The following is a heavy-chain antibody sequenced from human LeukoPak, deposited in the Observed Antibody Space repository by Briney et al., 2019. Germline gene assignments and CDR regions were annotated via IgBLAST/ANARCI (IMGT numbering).Heavy chain of an antibody. V-gene: IGHV3-53*01. CDR2: LYSDGST. J-gene: IGHJ5*02. Sequence: PGGSLRLSCAASGFTVSRNYMSWVRQAPGKGLEWVSVLYSDGSTYHSDSVKGRFTISRDNSKNTLYLQMNSLRAEDTAVYYCARAPYCEYCYSPEVSDHWGQGTLVTVSS. D-gene: IGHD2/OR15-2a*01. CDR3: ARAPYCEYCYSPEVSDH. CDR1: GFTVSRNY.